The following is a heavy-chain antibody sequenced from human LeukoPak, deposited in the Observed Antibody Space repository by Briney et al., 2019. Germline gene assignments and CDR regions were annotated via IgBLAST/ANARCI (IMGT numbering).Heavy chain of an antibody. D-gene: IGHD4-4*01. CDR2: IYYSGST. V-gene: IGHV4-59*01. J-gene: IGHJ4*02. Sequence: SETLSLTCTVSGGSISSYYWSWTRQPPGKGLEWIGYIYYSGSTNYNPSLKSRVTISVDTSKNQFSLKLSSVTAADTAVYYCARSDYSNPGYFDYWGQGTLVTVSS. CDR1: GGSISSYY. CDR3: ARSDYSNPGYFDY.